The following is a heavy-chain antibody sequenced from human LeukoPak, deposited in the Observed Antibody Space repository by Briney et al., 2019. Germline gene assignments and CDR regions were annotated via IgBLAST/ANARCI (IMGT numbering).Heavy chain of an antibody. Sequence: PSETLSLTCAVYGGSFSGYYWSWIRQPPGKGLEWIAEINHSGSTNYNPSLKSRVTISVDTSKNQFSLKLSPVTAADTAVYYCARVRPVIAMVRGVISHWGQGTLVTVPS. CDR3: ARVRPVIAMVRGVISH. CDR1: GGSFSGYY. J-gene: IGHJ4*02. V-gene: IGHV4-34*01. CDR2: INHSGST. D-gene: IGHD3-10*01.